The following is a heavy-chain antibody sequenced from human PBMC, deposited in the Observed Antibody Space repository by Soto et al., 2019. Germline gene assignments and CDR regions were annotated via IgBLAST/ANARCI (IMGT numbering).Heavy chain of an antibody. J-gene: IGHJ4*02. Sequence: QVQLVESGGGVVQPGRSLRLSCAASGFTFSHYGINWVRQAPGKGLEWLAVISYDVSNKHYADSVKGRFTVSRDNSKNTLYLQMNSLRAEDTAVYFCARYSGKYQGPIDYWGQGTLVTVSS. CDR3: ARYSGKYQGPIDY. V-gene: IGHV3-30*03. CDR2: ISYDVSNK. CDR1: GFTFSHYG. D-gene: IGHD1-26*01.